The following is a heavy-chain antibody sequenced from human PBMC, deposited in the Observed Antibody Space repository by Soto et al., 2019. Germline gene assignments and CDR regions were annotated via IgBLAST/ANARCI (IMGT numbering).Heavy chain of an antibody. CDR1: GFTFRSCA. D-gene: IGHD6-13*01. J-gene: IGHJ4*02. CDR2: IIDSGAST. Sequence: PGGSLRLSCAASGFTFRSCAMGWVRQAPGKGLEWVSDIIDSGASTYYADSVKGRFTISRDNSKSTLYLQMNSLRAEDTAIYYCAKVSSSWYAGFFDLWSQGTLVTVSS. CDR3: AKVSSSWYAGFFDL. V-gene: IGHV3-23*01.